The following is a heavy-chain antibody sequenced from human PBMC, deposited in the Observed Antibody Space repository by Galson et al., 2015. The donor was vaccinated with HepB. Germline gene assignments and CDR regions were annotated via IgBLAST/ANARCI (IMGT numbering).Heavy chain of an antibody. CDR2: IDWDDDK. V-gene: IGHV2-70*01. J-gene: IGHJ6*02. D-gene: IGHD2-2*02. CDR3: ARTIVVVPAAILHGMDV. CDR1: GFSLSTSGMC. Sequence: PALVKPTQTLTLTCTFSGFSLSTSGMCVSWIRQPPGKALEWLALIDWDDDKYYSTSLKTRLTISKDTSKNQVVLTMTNMDPVDTATYYCARTIVVVPAAILHGMDVWAKGPRSPSP.